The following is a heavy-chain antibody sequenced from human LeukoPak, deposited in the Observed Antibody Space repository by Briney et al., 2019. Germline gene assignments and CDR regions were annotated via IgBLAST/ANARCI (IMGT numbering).Heavy chain of an antibody. J-gene: IGHJ3*02. CDR2: ISWNSGSI. D-gene: IGHD6-19*01. Sequence: LRLSCAASGFTFDDYAMHWVRQAPGKGLEWVSGISWNSGSIGYADSVKGRFTISRDNAKNSLYLQMNSLRAEDTALYYCAKAKGAVADKDAFDIWGQGTMVTVSS. V-gene: IGHV3-9*01. CDR1: GFTFDDYA. CDR3: AKAKGAVADKDAFDI.